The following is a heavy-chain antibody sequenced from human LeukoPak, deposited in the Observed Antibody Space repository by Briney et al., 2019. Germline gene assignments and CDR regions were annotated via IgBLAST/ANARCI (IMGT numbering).Heavy chain of an antibody. CDR3: ARGGSRTPLEFDY. D-gene: IGHD6-13*01. V-gene: IGHV6-1*01. Sequence: SQTLSLTCAISGDSVSSNSAAWNWIRQSPTRGLEWLGRTHYRAKWYNDYAVSVKSRININPDTSKNQFSLQLNSVTPEDTAVYYCARGGSRTPLEFDYWGQGTLVTVSS. CDR2: THYRAKWYN. J-gene: IGHJ4*02. CDR1: GDSVSSNSAA.